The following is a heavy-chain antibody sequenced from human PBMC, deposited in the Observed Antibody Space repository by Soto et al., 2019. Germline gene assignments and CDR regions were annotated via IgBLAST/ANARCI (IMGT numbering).Heavy chain of an antibody. D-gene: IGHD1-7*01. CDR1: GASVSSGSHY. J-gene: IGHJ5*02. Sequence: SETLSLTCSVSGASVSSGSHYWSWIRQSPGKGLEWIGFIYYSGSTNYNPSLKSRVTISVDTSKNQFSLDLSSVTAADTAVYYCARGLTGTMMKISCFDPWGQGNLVTVSS. CDR3: ARGLTGTMMKISCFDP. CDR2: IYYSGST. V-gene: IGHV4-61*01.